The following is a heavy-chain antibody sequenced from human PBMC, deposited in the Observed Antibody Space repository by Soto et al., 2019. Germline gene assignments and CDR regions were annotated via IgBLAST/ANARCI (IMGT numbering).Heavy chain of an antibody. V-gene: IGHV1-69*01. Sequence: QVQLVQSGAEVKKPGSSVKVSCKASGDTFSSYALSWVRQAPGQGLEWMGGIIPIFGTTNYAPKFQGRVRITADESTRTAYMELSSLRSEDTAVYYCARDRGYYDTSGFQGFVQYFHHWGQGTLVTVSS. J-gene: IGHJ1*01. CDR3: ARDRGYYDTSGFQGFVQYFHH. CDR1: GDTFSSYA. CDR2: IIPIFGTT. D-gene: IGHD3-22*01.